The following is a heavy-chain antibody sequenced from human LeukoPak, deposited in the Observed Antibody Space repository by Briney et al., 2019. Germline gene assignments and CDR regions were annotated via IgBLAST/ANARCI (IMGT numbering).Heavy chain of an antibody. CDR2: IYYSGST. V-gene: IGHV4-30-4*01. Sequence: PSETPSLTCTVSGGSISSGDYYWSWIRQPPGKGLEWIGYIYYSGSTYYNPSLKSRVTISVDTSKNQFSLKLSSVAAADTAVYYCARVVEIMSYYFDYWGQGTLVTVSS. CDR3: ARVVEIMSYYFDY. J-gene: IGHJ4*02. D-gene: IGHD2-8*01. CDR1: GGSISSGDYY.